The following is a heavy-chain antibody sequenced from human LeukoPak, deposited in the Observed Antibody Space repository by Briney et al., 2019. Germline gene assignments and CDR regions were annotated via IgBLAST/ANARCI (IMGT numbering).Heavy chain of an antibody. CDR3: ARAVPAASFY. CDR1: GFTVSSHY. CDR2: IYSGGST. D-gene: IGHD2-2*01. J-gene: IGHJ4*01. V-gene: IGHV3-66*01. Sequence: GGSLRLSCAASGFTVSSHYMSWVRQAPGKGLEWVSIIYSGGSTYYADSVKGRFTISRDNSKNALYLQMNSLRAEDTAVYYCARAVPAASFYWGQRTLLTVSS.